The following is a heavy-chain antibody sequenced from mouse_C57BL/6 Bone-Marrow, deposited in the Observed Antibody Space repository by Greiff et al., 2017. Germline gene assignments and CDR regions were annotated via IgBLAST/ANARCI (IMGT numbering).Heavy chain of an antibody. D-gene: IGHD1-1*01. J-gene: IGHJ1*03. CDR1: GYTFTSYW. CDR2: IDPSDSYT. Sequence: QVQLQQPGAELVKPGASVKLSCKASGYTFTSYWMQWVKQRPGQGLEWIGEIDPSDSYTNYNQKFKGKATLTVDTSSSTAYMQLSSLTSEDSAVYDCARCYYGSPWYFDVWGTGTTVTVSS. CDR3: ARCYYGSPWYFDV. V-gene: IGHV1-50*01.